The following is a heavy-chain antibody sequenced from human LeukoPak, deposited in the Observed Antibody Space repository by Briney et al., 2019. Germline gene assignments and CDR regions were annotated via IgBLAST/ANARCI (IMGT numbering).Heavy chain of an antibody. Sequence: GASVKVSCKASGYTFTSYGISWVRQAPGQGLEWMGWISAYNGNKNYAQKLQGRVTMTTDTSTSTAYMELRSLRSDDTAVYYCARVYCSGGSCYSADDDYWGQGTLVTVSS. CDR3: ARVYCSGGSCYSADDDY. J-gene: IGHJ4*02. D-gene: IGHD2-15*01. CDR2: ISAYNGNK. CDR1: GYTFTSYG. V-gene: IGHV1-18*01.